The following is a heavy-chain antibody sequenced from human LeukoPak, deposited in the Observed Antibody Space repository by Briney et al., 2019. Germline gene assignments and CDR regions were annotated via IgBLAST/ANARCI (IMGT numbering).Heavy chain of an antibody. CDR3: ARDRGMIEASTFDY. V-gene: IGHV1-69*13. Sequence: ASVKVSCKASGYTFTSYAISWVRQAPGQGLEWMGGIIPIFGTANYAQKFQGRVTITADESTSTAYMELSSLRSEDTAVYYCARDRGMIEASTFDYWGQGTLVTVSS. D-gene: IGHD3-22*01. CDR1: GYTFTSYA. CDR2: IIPIFGTA. J-gene: IGHJ4*02.